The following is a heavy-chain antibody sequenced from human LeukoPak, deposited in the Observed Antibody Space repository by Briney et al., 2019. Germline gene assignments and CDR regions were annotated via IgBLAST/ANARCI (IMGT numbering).Heavy chain of an antibody. Sequence: GGSLRLSCAASGFTFSSFGMNWVRQAPGKGLEWVSSISSSTTYIYYADSVKGRFTISRDNAKDSLYLQMNSLRAEDTAVYYCARGEPGFGGLPTVLDNWGQGTLVTVSS. J-gene: IGHJ4*02. CDR3: ARGEPGFGGLPTVLDN. D-gene: IGHD4-23*01. V-gene: IGHV3-21*01. CDR2: ISSSTTYI. CDR1: GFTFSSFG.